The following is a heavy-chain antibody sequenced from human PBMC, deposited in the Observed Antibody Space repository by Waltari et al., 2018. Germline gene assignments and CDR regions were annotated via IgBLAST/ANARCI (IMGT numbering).Heavy chain of an antibody. CDR3: AREIAAAGRSFDY. D-gene: IGHD6-13*01. CDR1: GGSISRGSYY. J-gene: IGHJ4*02. V-gene: IGHV4-61*09. Sequence: QVQLQESGPGLVKPSQTLSLTCTVSGGSISRGSYYWSWIRQPAGKGLEWIGYIYTSGSTNYNPSLKSRVTISVDTSKNQFSLKLSSVTAADTAVYYCAREIAAAGRSFDYWGQGTLVTVSS. CDR2: IYTSGST.